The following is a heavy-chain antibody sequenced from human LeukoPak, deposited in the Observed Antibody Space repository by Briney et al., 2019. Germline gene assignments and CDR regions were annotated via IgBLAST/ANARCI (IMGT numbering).Heavy chain of an antibody. J-gene: IGHJ4*02. CDR1: GFSFSTHS. V-gene: IGHV3-7*03. D-gene: IGHD6-19*01. CDR2: INHDGSEK. CDR3: ARGSGWLDY. Sequence: GGSLRLSCAASGFSFSTHSLNWVRQAPGKGLQWVATINHDGSEKDYVDSVKGRFTISRDNAENSLHLQLNSLRAEDTAIYYCARGSGWLDYWGQGTLVTVSS.